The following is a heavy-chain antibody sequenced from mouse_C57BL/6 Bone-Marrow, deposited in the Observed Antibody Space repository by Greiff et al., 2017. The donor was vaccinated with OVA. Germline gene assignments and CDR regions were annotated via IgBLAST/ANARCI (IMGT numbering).Heavy chain of an antibody. CDR1: GFTFSSYA. CDR3: TRVRANWGDFDY. Sequence: EVHLVESGEGLVKPGGSLKLSCAASGFTFSSYAMSWVRQTPEKRLEWVAYISSGGDYIYYADTVKGRFTISRDNARNTLYLQMSSLKSEDTAMYYCTRVRANWGDFDYWGQGTTLTVSS. J-gene: IGHJ2*01. D-gene: IGHD4-1*01. V-gene: IGHV5-9-1*02. CDR2: ISSGGDYI.